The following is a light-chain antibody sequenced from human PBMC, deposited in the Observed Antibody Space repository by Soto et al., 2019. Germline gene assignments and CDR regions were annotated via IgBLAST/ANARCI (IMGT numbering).Light chain of an antibody. J-gene: IGKJ3*01. CDR2: DAS. V-gene: IGKV1-33*01. CDR1: RDISDY. Sequence: DIQMTQSPSSLSASVGDRVTITYQASRDISDYLNWYHQKPGKAPKFLIYDASYLETGVPSRFSGSGSGTDFTFTISSLQPEDIGTYYCQQYQSLPFTFGPGTTVDIK. CDR3: QQYQSLPFT.